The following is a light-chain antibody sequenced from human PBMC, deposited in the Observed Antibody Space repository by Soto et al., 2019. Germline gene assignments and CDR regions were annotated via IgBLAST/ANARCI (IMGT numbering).Light chain of an antibody. CDR2: DVS. CDR1: SSDVGGYNY. V-gene: IGLV2-14*03. Sequence: QSALTQPASVSGSPGQSITILCTGTSSDVGGYNYVSWYQHHPGKAPKLMIYDVSNRPSGVSNRFSGSKSGNTASLTISGLQPEDEADYYCCSYTTSNTRQIVFGTGTKLTVL. J-gene: IGLJ1*01. CDR3: CSYTTSNTRQIV.